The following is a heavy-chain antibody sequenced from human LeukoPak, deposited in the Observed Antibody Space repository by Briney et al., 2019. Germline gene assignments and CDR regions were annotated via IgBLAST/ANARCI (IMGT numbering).Heavy chain of an antibody. Sequence: PGGSLRLSCAASGFTFSNYAMTWVRQAPGKGLEWVSGISGGVGGTYYADSVEGRFTISKDNSKNTLYLQMNSLRVEDTAVYYCAKGPGLNWLDPWGQGTLVTVSS. J-gene: IGHJ5*02. CDR1: GFTFSNYA. CDR2: ISGGVGGT. V-gene: IGHV3-23*01. CDR3: AKGPGLNWLDP.